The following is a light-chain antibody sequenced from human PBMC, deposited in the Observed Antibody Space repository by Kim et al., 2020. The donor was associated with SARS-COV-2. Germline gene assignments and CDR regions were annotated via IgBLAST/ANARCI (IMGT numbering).Light chain of an antibody. CDR2: GAS. CDR1: QSVTSSY. Sequence: GGRRTSSCRRRQSVTSSYFAWYQQKPGRVPRLLIYGASSRATGIPDRFSGSGSGSDFTLTISRLEPEDFAVYYCHQYGSSPRTFGGGTKVDIK. CDR3: HQYGSSPRT. J-gene: IGKJ4*01. V-gene: IGKV3-20*01.